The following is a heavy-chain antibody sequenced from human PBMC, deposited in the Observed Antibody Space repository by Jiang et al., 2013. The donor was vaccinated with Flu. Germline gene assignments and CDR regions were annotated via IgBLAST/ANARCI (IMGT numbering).Heavy chain of an antibody. CDR2: ISGSGGST. CDR3: AKSQWFQYYFDY. V-gene: IGHV3-23*01. D-gene: IGHD3-22*01. CDR1: GFTFSSYA. J-gene: IGHJ4*02. Sequence: VQLLESGGGLVQPGGSLRLSCAASGFTFSSYAMSWVRQAPGRGLEWVSAISGSGGSTYYADSVKGRFTISRDNSKNTLYLQMNSLRARGTRAVYYCAKSQWFQYYFDYWGQGTLVTVSS.